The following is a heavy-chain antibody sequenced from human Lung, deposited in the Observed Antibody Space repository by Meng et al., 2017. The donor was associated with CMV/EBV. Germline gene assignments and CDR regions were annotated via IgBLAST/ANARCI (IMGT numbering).Heavy chain of an antibody. Sequence: SETLSLTXAVYGGSFSGYYWSWIRQPPGKGLEWIGEINHSGSINYNPSLKSRVTISVDTSKDQFSLKLNSVTAADTAVYYCARAPIINDFWSGQVSNYFDNWGQGTLVTFSS. CDR2: INHSGSI. J-gene: IGHJ4*02. D-gene: IGHD3-3*01. CDR3: ARAPIINDFWSGQVSNYFDN. CDR1: GGSFSGYY. V-gene: IGHV4-34*01.